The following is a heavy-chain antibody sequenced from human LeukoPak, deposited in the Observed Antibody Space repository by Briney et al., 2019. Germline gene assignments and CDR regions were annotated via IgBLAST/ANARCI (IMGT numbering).Heavy chain of an antibody. J-gene: IGHJ4*02. V-gene: IGHV4-31*03. D-gene: IGHD2-2*01. Sequence: SQTLSLTCTVSGGSISSGGYYWSWIRQHPGKGLEWTGYIYYRGSTYYNPSLKSRVTISVDTSKIQFSLKLSSVTAADTAVYYCARGTSWDGDYWGQGTLVTVSS. CDR2: IYYRGST. CDR3: ARGTSWDGDY. CDR1: GGSISSGGYY.